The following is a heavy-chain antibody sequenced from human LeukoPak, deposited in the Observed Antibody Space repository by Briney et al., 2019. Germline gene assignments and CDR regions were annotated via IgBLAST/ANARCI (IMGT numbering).Heavy chain of an antibody. CDR2: INPGGGST. CDR3: ARDPVSRYCSSTSCSRYYYYMDV. Sequence: GASVKVSCKASGYTFTSYYMHWVRQAPGQGLEWMGTINPGGGSTSYAQKFQGRVTMTRDMSTSTVYMELSSLRSEDTAVYYCARDPVSRYCSSTSCSRYYYYMDVWGKGTTATVSS. V-gene: IGHV1-46*01. CDR1: GYTFTSYY. J-gene: IGHJ6*03. D-gene: IGHD2-2*01.